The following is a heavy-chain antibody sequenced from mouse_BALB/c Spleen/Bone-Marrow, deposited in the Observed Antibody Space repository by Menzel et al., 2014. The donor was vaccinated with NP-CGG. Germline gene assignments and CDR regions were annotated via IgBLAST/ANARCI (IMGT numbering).Heavy chain of an antibody. D-gene: IGHD1-2*01. CDR3: VRSRLRDWYFDV. J-gene: IGHJ1*01. V-gene: IGHV1S56*01. CDR2: IFPGDSTT. Sequence: VQRVESGVELVKPGASVKLSCKASGNTFTSYDINWVRQRPEQGLEWIGWIFPGDSTTKYNEKFKGKATLSTDKSSSTVHMQLSRLTSEDSAVYFCVRSRLRDWYFDVWGAGTTVTIS. CDR1: GNTFTSYD.